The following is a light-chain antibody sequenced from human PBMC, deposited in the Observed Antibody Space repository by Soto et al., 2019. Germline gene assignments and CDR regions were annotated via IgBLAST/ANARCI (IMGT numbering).Light chain of an antibody. CDR2: GAS. CDR3: QQYNNSPRT. CDR1: KSVSSN. J-gene: IGKJ2*01. Sequence: EIVMTQSPATLSVSPGERATLSCRASKSVSSNFAWYQQKPGQAPRLLIYGASTRATGIPARFSGSGSGTEFTLTISSLQSEDFAVYYCQQYNNSPRTFGQGTKVDIK. V-gene: IGKV3-15*01.